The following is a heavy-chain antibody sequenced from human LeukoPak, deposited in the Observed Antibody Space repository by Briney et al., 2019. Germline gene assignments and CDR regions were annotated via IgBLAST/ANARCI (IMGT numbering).Heavy chain of an antibody. J-gene: IGHJ5*02. CDR3: AGLHTATYRFDP. V-gene: IGHV4-39*01. D-gene: IGHD4-17*01. Sequence: PSETLSLTCTVSGGSISSSSYYWGWIRQPPGKGLEWIGSIYYSGSTYYNPSLKSRVTISVDTSKNQFSLKLSSVTAADTAVYYCAGLHTATYRFDPWGQGTLVTVSS. CDR1: GGSISSSSYY. CDR2: IYYSGST.